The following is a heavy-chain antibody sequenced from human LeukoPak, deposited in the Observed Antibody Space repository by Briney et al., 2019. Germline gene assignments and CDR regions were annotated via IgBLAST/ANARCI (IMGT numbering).Heavy chain of an antibody. CDR2: ISAYNGNT. D-gene: IGHD3-10*01. CDR3: ATYANLLWFGESPYYFDY. V-gene: IGHV1-18*01. J-gene: IGHJ4*02. CDR1: GYTFTSYG. Sequence: ASVKVSCKASGYTFTSYGISWVRQAPGQGLEWMGWISAYNGNTNYAQKLQGRVTMTTDTSTSTAYMELRSLRSDDTAVYYCATYANLLWFGESPYYFDYWGQGTLVTVSS.